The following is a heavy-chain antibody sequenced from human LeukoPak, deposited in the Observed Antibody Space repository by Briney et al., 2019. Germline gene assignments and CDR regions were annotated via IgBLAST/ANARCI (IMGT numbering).Heavy chain of an antibody. Sequence: GGSLRLSCAASGFTFSSYWMSWVRQAPGKGLEWVANIKQDGSEKYYADSVKGRFTISRDNSKNTLYLQMNSLRAEDTAVYYCARAGVAGPSRGVGLPYDYWGQGTLVTVSS. CDR2: IKQDGSEK. D-gene: IGHD6-19*01. J-gene: IGHJ4*02. CDR1: GFTFSSYW. CDR3: ARAGVAGPSRGVGLPYDY. V-gene: IGHV3-7*01.